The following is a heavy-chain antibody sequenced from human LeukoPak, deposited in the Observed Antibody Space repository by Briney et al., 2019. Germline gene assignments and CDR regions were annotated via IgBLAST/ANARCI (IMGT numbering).Heavy chain of an antibody. V-gene: IGHV4-61*02. CDR1: GGSISSGSYY. D-gene: IGHD3-10*01. J-gene: IGHJ2*01. CDR2: IYTSGST. Sequence: SETLSLTCTVSGGSISSGSYYWSWIRQPAGKGLEWIGRIYTSGSTNYNPSLKSRVTISVDTSKNQFSLKLSSVTAADTAVYYCARARITMVRGVMWYFDLWGRGTLVTVSS. CDR3: ARARITMVRGVMWYFDL.